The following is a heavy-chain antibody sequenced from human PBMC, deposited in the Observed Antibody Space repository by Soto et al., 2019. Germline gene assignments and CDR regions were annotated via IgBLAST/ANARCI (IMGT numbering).Heavy chain of an antibody. J-gene: IGHJ4*02. D-gene: IGHD3-10*01. Sequence: QVQLQESGPGLVKPSETLSLTCTVSGGSISSYYWSWIRQPPGKGLEWIGYIYHRGTTNYSPSLKSRVTISADMSQNQFSLKVSSVTAADTGVYYCARAIRRGGGFDYWGQGTLVTVSS. CDR1: GGSISSYY. CDR2: IYHRGTT. CDR3: ARAIRRGGGFDY. V-gene: IGHV4-59*01.